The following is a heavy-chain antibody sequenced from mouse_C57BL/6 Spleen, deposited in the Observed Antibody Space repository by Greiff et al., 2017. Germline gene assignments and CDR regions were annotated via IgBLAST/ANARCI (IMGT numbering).Heavy chain of an antibody. D-gene: IGHD1-1*01. Sequence: EVKLMESGGGLVQPGGSMKLSCAASGFTFSDAWMDWVRQSPEKGLEWVAEIRNKANNHATYYAESVKGRFTISRDDSKSSVYLQMNSLRAEDTGIYYCTRRVYGWRFAYWGQGTLVTVSA. CDR2: IRNKANNHAT. V-gene: IGHV6-6*01. J-gene: IGHJ3*01. CDR1: GFTFSDAW. CDR3: TRRVYGWRFAY.